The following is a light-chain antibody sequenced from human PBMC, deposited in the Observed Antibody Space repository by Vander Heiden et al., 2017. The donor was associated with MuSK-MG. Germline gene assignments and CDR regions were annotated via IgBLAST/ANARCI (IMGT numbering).Light chain of an antibody. Sequence: DIQMTQSPSTLSASVGDRVTITCRASQSVNKWLAWYQQKPGRAPKLLIREVSTLRGGVPSRFSGSGFETEFTLTISSLQPEDFAIYYCQHDSSAFFSFGPGTKVDI. CDR1: QSVNKW. CDR2: EVS. CDR3: QHDSSAFFS. J-gene: IGKJ3*01. V-gene: IGKV1-5*01.